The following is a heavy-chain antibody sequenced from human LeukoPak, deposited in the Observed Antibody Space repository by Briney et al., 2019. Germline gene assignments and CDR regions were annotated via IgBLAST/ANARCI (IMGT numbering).Heavy chain of an antibody. Sequence: GRSLRLSCAASGFTFSSYGMHWVRQAPGKGLEWVAVIWYDGSNKYYADSVKGRFTISRDNSKNTLYLQMNNLRAEDTAVYYCAKYINVPGTQLLGDYWGQGALVTVSS. J-gene: IGHJ4*02. CDR3: AKYINVPGTQLLGDY. V-gene: IGHV3-33*06. CDR2: IWYDGSNK. D-gene: IGHD1-1*01. CDR1: GFTFSSYG.